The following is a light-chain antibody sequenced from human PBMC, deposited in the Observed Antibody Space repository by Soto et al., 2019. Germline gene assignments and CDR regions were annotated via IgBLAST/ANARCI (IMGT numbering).Light chain of an antibody. V-gene: IGLV2-14*01. Sequence: ALTQPASVSGSPGQSITISCTGTSSDAGDYNYVSWYQQFTGKAPKVMIFEVSHRASGVSNRFSGSKSDTTASPTISGLQAEDEADYYCSSYTSSNTYVFGTGTKVTVL. CDR1: SSDAGDYNY. J-gene: IGLJ1*01. CDR2: EVS. CDR3: SSYTSSNTYV.